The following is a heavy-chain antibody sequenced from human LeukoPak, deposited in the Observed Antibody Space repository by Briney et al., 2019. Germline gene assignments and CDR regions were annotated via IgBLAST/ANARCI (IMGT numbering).Heavy chain of an antibody. J-gene: IGHJ4*02. CDR2: INPNSGDI. D-gene: IGHD2-15*01. CDR3: ACRGGPWRYDFDF. V-gene: IGHV1-2*02. CDR1: GYTFTGYF. Sequence: ASVKVSCKASGYTFTGYFMHWVRQAPGQGLEWMGWINPNSGDINYAQKFQGRVTMTRDTSISTAYMELSRLRYDDTAVYYCACRGGPWRYDFDFWGQGSLVTVSS.